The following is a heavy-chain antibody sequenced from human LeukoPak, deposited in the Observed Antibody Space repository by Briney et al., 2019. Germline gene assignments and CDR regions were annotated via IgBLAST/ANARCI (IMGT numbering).Heavy chain of an antibody. Sequence: SETLSLTCTVSGASMSNSFWSWIRQPAGKGLEWIGRIYSSGRTNYNPSLKSRVTLSIDTSNNQFSLKLTSVAAADTALYYCARAPAGCGGTCSFDYWGQGTLVTVSS. V-gene: IGHV4-4*07. CDR1: GASMSNSF. J-gene: IGHJ4*02. CDR3: ARAPAGCGGTCSFDY. CDR2: IYSSGRT. D-gene: IGHD2-15*01.